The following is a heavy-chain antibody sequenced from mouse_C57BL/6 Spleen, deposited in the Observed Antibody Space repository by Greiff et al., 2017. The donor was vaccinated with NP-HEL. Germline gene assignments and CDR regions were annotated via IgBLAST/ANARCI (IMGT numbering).Heavy chain of an antibody. J-gene: IGHJ4*01. CDR2: INPNNGGT. D-gene: IGHD3-2*02. V-gene: IGHV1-26*01. CDR3: ARQLRLPLMDY. Sequence: EVQLQQSGPELVKPGASVKISCKASGYTFTDYYMNWVKQSHGKSLEWIGDINPNNGGTSYNQKFKGKATLTVDKSSSTAYMELRSLTSEDSVVYYCARQLRLPLMDYWGQGTSVTVSS. CDR1: GYTFTDYY.